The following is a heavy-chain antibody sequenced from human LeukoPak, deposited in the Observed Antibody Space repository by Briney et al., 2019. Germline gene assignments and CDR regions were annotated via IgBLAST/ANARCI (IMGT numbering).Heavy chain of an antibody. D-gene: IGHD2-21*02. CDR2: INPSGGST. V-gene: IGHV1-46*01. Sequence: ASVKVSCKASGYTFTSYYMHWVRQAPGQGLEWMGIINPSGGSTSYAQKFQGRVTMTRDTSTSTAYMELSGLRSEDTAVYYCARPPISPYCGGDCYSFDYWGQGTLVTVSS. CDR3: ARPPISPYCGGDCYSFDY. J-gene: IGHJ4*02. CDR1: GYTFTSYY.